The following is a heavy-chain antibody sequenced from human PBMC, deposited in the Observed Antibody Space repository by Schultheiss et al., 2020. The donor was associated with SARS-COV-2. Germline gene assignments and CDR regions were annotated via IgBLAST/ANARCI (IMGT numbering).Heavy chain of an antibody. V-gene: IGHV3-30*18. CDR2: ISYDGSNK. J-gene: IGHJ4*02. CDR3: AKVVEDFWSGFVDY. Sequence: GGSLRLSCAASGFTFSSYGMHWVRQAPGKGLEWVAVISYDGSNKYYADSVKGRFTISRDNSKNTLYLQMNSLRAEDTAVYYCAKVVEDFWSGFVDYWGQGTLVTVSS. D-gene: IGHD3-3*01. CDR1: GFTFSSYG.